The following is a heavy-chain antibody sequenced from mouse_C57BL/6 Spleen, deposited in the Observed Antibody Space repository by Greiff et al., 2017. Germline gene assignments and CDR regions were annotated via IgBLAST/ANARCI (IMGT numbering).Heavy chain of an antibody. D-gene: IGHD4-1*01. V-gene: IGHV1-52*01. J-gene: IGHJ1*03. CDR2: IDPSDSET. Sequence: QVQLQQPGAELVRPGSSVKLSCKASGYTFTSYWMHWVKQRPIQGLEWIGNIDPSDSETHYTQKFKDKATLTVDKSSSTAYMQLSSLTSEDSAGYYCAILTGTSYWYFEVWGTGTTVTVSS. CDR3: AILTGTSYWYFEV. CDR1: GYTFTSYW.